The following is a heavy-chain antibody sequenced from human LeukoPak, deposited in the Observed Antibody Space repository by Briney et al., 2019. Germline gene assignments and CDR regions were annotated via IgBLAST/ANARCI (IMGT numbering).Heavy chain of an antibody. CDR3: ARFYSGPSGWFVLWYFDL. Sequence: PSETLSLTCTVSGGSVSSYYWSWIRQPPGKGLEWIGYIYNSENTKYNSSLESRVSMSIDTSKSRFFLKLSSVTAADTAVYYCARFYSGPSGWFVLWYFDLWGRGSLVTVSS. CDR1: GGSVSSYY. V-gene: IGHV4-4*09. D-gene: IGHD6-19*01. CDR2: IYNSENT. J-gene: IGHJ2*01.